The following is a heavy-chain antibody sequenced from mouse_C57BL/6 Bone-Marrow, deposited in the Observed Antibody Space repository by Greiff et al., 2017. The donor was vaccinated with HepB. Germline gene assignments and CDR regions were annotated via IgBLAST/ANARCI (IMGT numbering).Heavy chain of an antibody. J-gene: IGHJ2*01. CDR2: IDPANGNT. D-gene: IGHD2-1*01. Sequence: VQLQQSVAELVRPGASVKLSCTASGFNIKNTYMHWVKQRPEQGLEWIGRIDPANGNTKYAPKFKGKATITADTSSNTAYLQLSSLTSEDTAIYYCSRRGYYGTHPYYFDYWGQGTTLTVSS. V-gene: IGHV14-3*01. CDR3: SRRGYYGTHPYYFDY. CDR1: GFNIKNTY.